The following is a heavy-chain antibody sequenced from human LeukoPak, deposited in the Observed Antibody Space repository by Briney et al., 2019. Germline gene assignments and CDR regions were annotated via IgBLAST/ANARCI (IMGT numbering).Heavy chain of an antibody. J-gene: IGHJ3*02. D-gene: IGHD3-22*01. CDR2: IIPIFGTA. CDR3: ARLGYDMNAFDI. CDR1: GGTFISYA. V-gene: IGHV1-69*13. Sequence: ASVKVSCKASGGTFISYAISWVRQAPGQGLEWMGGIIPIFGTANYAKKFQGRVTITADESTSTAYMELSSLRSEDTAVYYCARLGYDMNAFDIWGQGTMVTVSS.